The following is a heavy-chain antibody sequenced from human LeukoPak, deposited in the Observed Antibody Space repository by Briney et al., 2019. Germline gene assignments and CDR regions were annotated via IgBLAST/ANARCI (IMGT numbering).Heavy chain of an antibody. D-gene: IGHD2-2*01. CDR1: GGSISSSSDF. Sequence: SEPLSLTCTVSGGSISSSSDFWRWIRQPPGKGLECIGNVHYSGNTYYNPSLKTRVTISVDTSKNQFSLKLRSVTAADTAVYYCARLDNIGYCSSNNCPNWYFDLWGRGTLVTVSS. J-gene: IGHJ2*01. V-gene: IGHV4-39*01. CDR2: VHYSGNT. CDR3: ARLDNIGYCSSNNCPNWYFDL.